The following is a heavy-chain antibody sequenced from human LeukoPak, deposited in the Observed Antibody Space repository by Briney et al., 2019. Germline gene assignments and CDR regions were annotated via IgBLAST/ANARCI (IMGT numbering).Heavy chain of an antibody. Sequence: PGGSLRLSCAASGFTFSGYAMSWVRQAPGKGLEWVSALSGSGGRTYYADSVKGRFTVSRDNSKNTLYLQMDSLRAEDTAVYYCAKDEVGYKSHYFDYWGQGTLVTVSS. V-gene: IGHV3-23*01. CDR1: GFTFSGYA. J-gene: IGHJ4*02. CDR2: LSGSGGRT. D-gene: IGHD5-24*01. CDR3: AKDEVGYKSHYFDY.